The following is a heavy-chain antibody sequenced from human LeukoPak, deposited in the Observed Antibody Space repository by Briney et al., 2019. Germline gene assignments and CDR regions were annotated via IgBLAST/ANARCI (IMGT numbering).Heavy chain of an antibody. CDR3: ARDVGGKYYFDY. CDR1: GGSITNTNY. D-gene: IGHD2-15*01. V-gene: IGHV4-4*02. J-gene: IGHJ4*02. CDR2: VNLQGST. Sequence: PSGTLSLTCGVSGGSITNTNYWTWVRQPPGKGLEWIGEVNLQGSTNYNPSLKSRITMSVDTSKNHFSLTLTSVTAADTAVYYCARDVGGKYYFDYWGQGTLVTVSS.